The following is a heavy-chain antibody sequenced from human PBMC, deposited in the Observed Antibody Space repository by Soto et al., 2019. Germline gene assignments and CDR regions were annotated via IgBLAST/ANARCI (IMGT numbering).Heavy chain of an antibody. CDR1: GYTFTSYG. V-gene: IGHV1-18*01. CDR2: ISAYNGNT. D-gene: IGHD3-16*02. J-gene: IGHJ3*02. CDR3: ASNDDYIWGSYRGDAFDI. Sequence: QVQLVQSGAEVKKPGASVKVSCKASGYTFTSYGISWVRQAPGQGLEWMGWISAYNGNTNYAQKLQGRVTMTTDTSTSTAYMELRSLRSDDTAVYYCASNDDYIWGSYRGDAFDIWCQGTMVTVSS.